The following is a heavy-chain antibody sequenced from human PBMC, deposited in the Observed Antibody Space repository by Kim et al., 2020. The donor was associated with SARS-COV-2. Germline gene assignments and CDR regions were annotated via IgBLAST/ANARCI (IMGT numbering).Heavy chain of an antibody. V-gene: IGHV3-49*02. CDR3: TRGAERGLQPPPNWFDP. J-gene: IGHJ5*02. D-gene: IGHD1-1*01. Sequence: VKGRLTISRDDSKSIAYLQMNSLKTEDTAVYYCTRGAERGLQPPPNWFDPWGQGTLVTVSS.